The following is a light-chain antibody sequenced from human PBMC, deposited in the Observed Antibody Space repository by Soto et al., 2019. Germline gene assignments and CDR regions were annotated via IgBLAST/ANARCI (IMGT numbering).Light chain of an antibody. Sequence: DIQMTQSPSTLSASVGDRVTITCRASQSMNVWSAWYQQKPGNAPKLLIYKSSNLQSGVPSSFSESGSRTEVSFTNIRLQPDDFAPYASQQYYSYSTFREGFKV. CDR2: KSS. CDR3: QQYYSYST. V-gene: IGKV1-5*03. CDR1: QSMNVW. J-gene: IGKJ1*01.